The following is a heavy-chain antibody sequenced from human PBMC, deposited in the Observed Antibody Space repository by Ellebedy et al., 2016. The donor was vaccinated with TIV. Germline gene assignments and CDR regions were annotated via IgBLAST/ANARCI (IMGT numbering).Heavy chain of an antibody. CDR2: IDYSGKT. D-gene: IGHD2/OR15-2a*01. Sequence: MPSETLSLTCAVSGGSISLYFWTWIRRPPGKGLEWIGYIDYSGKTKYNPSLKSRVTISRDTSKNHFSLKLTSMTAADTAVYYCARAFYDSSEMTYPDYYFYMDVWGKGTTVAVSS. J-gene: IGHJ6*03. CDR1: GGSISLYF. CDR3: ARAFYDSSEMTYPDYYFYMDV. V-gene: IGHV4-59*01.